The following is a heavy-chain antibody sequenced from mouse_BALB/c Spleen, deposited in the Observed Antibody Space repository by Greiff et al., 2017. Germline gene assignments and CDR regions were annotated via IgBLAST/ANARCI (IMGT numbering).Heavy chain of an antibody. CDR1: GYTFTDYY. D-gene: IGHD1-1*01. J-gene: IGHJ1*01. CDR3: ARGGTTVVAYWYCDV. V-gene: IGHV1-77*01. Sequence: VQLQQSGAKLARPGASVKLSCKASGYTFTDYYINWVKQRTGQGLEWIGEIYPGSGNTYYNEKFKGKATLTADKSSSTAYMQLSSLTSEDSAVYFCARGGTTVVAYWYCDVWGAGTTVTVSS. CDR2: IYPGSGNT.